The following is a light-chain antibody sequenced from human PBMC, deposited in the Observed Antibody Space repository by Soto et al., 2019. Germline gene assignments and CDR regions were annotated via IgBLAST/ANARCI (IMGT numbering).Light chain of an antibody. V-gene: IGKV3-20*01. CDR2: GAS. CDR1: QSVTTNY. J-gene: IGKJ3*01. CDR3: QQYDSSPFT. Sequence: EIVLTQSPGTLSLSPGQRATLSCRVSQSVTTNYLAWYQQKPGQAPRLLIYGASFRAAGIPDRFSGSGSGTDFTLTINTLEPGDFAVYFCQQYDSSPFTFGPGTTVDI.